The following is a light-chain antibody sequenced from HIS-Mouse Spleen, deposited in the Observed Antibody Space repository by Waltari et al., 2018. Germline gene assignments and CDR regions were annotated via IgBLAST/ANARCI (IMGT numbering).Light chain of an antibody. V-gene: IGKV3-11*01. CDR2: DAS. CDR3: QQRSNWPPYT. J-gene: IGKJ2*01. Sequence: IVLTQSPATLSLSPGERATLYCRASQSVSSYLAWYQQKPGQAPTLLIYDASNRATGIPARFSGSGSGTDFTLTISSLEPEDFAVYYCQQRSNWPPYTFGQGTKLEIK. CDR1: QSVSSY.